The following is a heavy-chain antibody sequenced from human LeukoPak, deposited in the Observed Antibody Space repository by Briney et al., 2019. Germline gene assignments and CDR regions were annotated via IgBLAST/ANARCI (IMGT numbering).Heavy chain of an antibody. CDR3: AKASAMIVVVSKHFDY. V-gene: IGHV3-23*01. J-gene: IGHJ4*02. Sequence: GGSLRLSCAASGFTFSSYAMSWVRQAPGTGLEWVSAISDSGGSPYYADSVTGRFTISRDNSKNTLYLQMNSLRAEDTAVYYCAKASAMIVVVSKHFDYWGQGTLVTVSS. CDR2: ISDSGGSP. CDR1: GFTFSSYA. D-gene: IGHD3-22*01.